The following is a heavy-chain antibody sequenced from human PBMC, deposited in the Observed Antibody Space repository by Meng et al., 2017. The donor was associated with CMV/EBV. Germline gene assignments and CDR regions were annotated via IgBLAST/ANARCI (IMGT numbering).Heavy chain of an antibody. CDR3: AREWGSSTNWFDP. J-gene: IGHJ5*02. CDR1: GGTVSSYA. V-gene: IGHV1-69*05. D-gene: IGHD6-13*01. Sequence: KAAGGTVSSYAISWVRQAPGQGIEWMGGIIPIFGKANYAQKFQGRVTITTDESTSTAYMELSSLRSEDTAVYYCAREWGSSTNWFDPWGQGTLVTVSS. CDR2: IIPIFGKA.